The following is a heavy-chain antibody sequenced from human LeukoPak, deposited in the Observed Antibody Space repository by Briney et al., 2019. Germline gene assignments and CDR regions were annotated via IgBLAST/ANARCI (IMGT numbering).Heavy chain of an antibody. CDR3: ARAFVVVPAAIINWFDP. V-gene: IGHV4-30-4*08. CDR2: IYYSGST. J-gene: IGHJ5*02. CDR1: GGSISSGDYY. D-gene: IGHD2-2*01. Sequence: SETLSLTCTVSGGSISSGDYYWSWIRQPPGKGLEWIGYIYYSGSTYYNPSLKSRVTISVDTSKNHFSLKLSSVTAADTAVYYCARAFVVVPAAIINWFDPWGQGTLVTVSS.